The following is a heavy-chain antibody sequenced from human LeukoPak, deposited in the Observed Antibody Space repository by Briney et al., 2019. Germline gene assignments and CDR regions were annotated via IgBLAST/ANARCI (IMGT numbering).Heavy chain of an antibody. CDR3: ARKTLRYYYYGMDV. Sequence: SETLSLTCAVYGGSFSGYYWRWIRQPPGKGLEWIGEINHSGSTNYNPSLKSRVTISVDTSKNQFSLKLSSVTAADTAVYYCARKTLRYYYYGMDVWGQGTTVTVSS. V-gene: IGHV4-34*01. CDR1: GGSFSGYY. CDR2: INHSGST. J-gene: IGHJ6*02.